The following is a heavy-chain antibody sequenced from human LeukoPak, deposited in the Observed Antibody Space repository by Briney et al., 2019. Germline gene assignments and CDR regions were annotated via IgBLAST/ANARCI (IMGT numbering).Heavy chain of an antibody. CDR2: LTDSGGTT. D-gene: IGHD6-13*01. Sequence: GSLRLSCVASGFTFSSYAMGWVRQAPGKRPEWVSSLTDSGGTTYYVDSVKGRFTISRDNAKNSLYLQMNSLRAEDTAVYYCARGIAAAGFDYWGQGTLVTVSS. CDR1: GFTFSSYA. CDR3: ARGIAAAGFDY. V-gene: IGHV3-23*01. J-gene: IGHJ4*02.